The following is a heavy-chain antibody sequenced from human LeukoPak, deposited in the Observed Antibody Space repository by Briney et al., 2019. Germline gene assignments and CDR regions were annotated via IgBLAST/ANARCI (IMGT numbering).Heavy chain of an antibody. CDR1: GFTVSGSY. CDR2: IYGGGNT. J-gene: IGHJ4*02. V-gene: IGHV3-53*01. CDR3: ARRGDGGRSFDY. D-gene: IGHD4-23*01. Sequence: GGSLRLSCAASGFTVSGSYMNWVRQAPGKGLEWVSLIYGGGNTYYADSVKGRFTIPRDNSKNTLYLQMNSLRAEDTAVYYCARRGDGGRSFDYWGQGTLVTVSS.